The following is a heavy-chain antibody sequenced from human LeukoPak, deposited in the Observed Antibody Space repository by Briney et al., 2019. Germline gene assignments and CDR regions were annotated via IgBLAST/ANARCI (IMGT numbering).Heavy chain of an antibody. V-gene: IGHV3-20*04. CDR3: ARAPDYYDSSGYYEYFQH. CDR2: INWNGGST. Sequence: PGGSLGLSCAASGFTFDDYGMSWVRQAPGKGLEWVSGINWNGGSTGYADSVKGRFTISRDSAKNSLYLQMNSLRAEDTALYYCARAPDYYDSSGYYEYFQHWGQGTLVTVSS. CDR1: GFTFDDYG. J-gene: IGHJ1*01. D-gene: IGHD3-22*01.